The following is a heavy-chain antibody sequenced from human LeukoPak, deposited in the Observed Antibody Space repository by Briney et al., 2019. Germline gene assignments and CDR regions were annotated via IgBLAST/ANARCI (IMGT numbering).Heavy chain of an antibody. V-gene: IGHV4-59*08. J-gene: IGHJ4*02. D-gene: IGHD6-25*01. CDR1: GGSISSYY. Sequence: SETLSLTCTVSGGSISSYYWSWIRQPPGKGLEWIGYIYYTGSTNYNPSLKSRVTISEDTSKNQISLKLRSVTAADTAVYYCARHSLRAAHYSWGQGTLVTVSS. CDR2: IYYTGST. CDR3: ARHSLRAAHYS.